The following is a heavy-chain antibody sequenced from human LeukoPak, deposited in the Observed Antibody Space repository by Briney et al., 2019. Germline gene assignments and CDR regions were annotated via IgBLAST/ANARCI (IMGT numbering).Heavy chain of an antibody. V-gene: IGHV4-59*12. Sequence: SETLSLTCTVSGASISSYYWSWIRQPPGKGLEWIGYIYYSGSTNYNPSLKSRVTISVDTSKNQFSLKLSSVTAADTAVYYCARKKDGNNYDYWGQGTLVTVSS. J-gene: IGHJ4*02. CDR3: ARKKDGNNYDY. CDR1: GASISSYY. D-gene: IGHD5-24*01. CDR2: IYYSGST.